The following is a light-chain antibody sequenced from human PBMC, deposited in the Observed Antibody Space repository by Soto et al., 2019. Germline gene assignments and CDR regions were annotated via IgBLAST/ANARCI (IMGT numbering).Light chain of an antibody. V-gene: IGKV3-20*01. Sequence: EIVLTQSPGTLSLSPGERATLSCRASQSISSSYLVWYQQKPGQAPRLLIYGASSRATGIPDRFSGSGSGTDFTLTISRLEPEDLAVYYCQQFGSSPMYTFGQGTKLESK. J-gene: IGKJ2*01. CDR3: QQFGSSPMYT. CDR1: QSISSSY. CDR2: GAS.